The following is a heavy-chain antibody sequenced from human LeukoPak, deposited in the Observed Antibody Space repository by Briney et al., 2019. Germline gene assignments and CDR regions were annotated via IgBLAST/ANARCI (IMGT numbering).Heavy chain of an antibody. D-gene: IGHD1-26*01. CDR3: ARVWSGSLDY. CDR2: IYSGGST. CDR1: GFTASGRF. Sequence: GGSLRLSCAASGFTASGRFMSWGRQAPGEGVEWVSVIYSGGSTYYADSVKGRFTISRDNSMNTLYLQMNTLRAEDTAVYYCARVWSGSLDYWGQGTLVTVSS. V-gene: IGHV3-66*01. J-gene: IGHJ4*02.